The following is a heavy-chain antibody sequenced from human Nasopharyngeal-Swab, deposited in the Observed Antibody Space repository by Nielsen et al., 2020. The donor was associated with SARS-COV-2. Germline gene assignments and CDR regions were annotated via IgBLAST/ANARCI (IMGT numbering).Heavy chain of an antibody. CDR2: ISYDGSNK. Sequence: GESLKISCAASGFTFSSYAMHWVRQAPGKGLEWVAVISYDGSNKYYADSVKGRFTISRDNSKNTLYLQMNSLRAEGTAVYYCARDGAVAGTSYFDYWGQGTLVTVSS. D-gene: IGHD6-19*01. J-gene: IGHJ4*02. V-gene: IGHV3-30-3*01. CDR1: GFTFSSYA. CDR3: ARDGAVAGTSYFDY.